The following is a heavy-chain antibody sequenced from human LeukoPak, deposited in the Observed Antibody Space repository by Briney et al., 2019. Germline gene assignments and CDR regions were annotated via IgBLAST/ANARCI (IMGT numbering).Heavy chain of an antibody. V-gene: IGHV3-30*02. D-gene: IGHD6-19*01. Sequence: PGGSLRLSCAASRFTFSNYDMHWVRQAPGKGLEWVAFIRYDGSNEYYTDSVKGRFTISRDNSKNTLYLQMNSLRAEDTAVYYCARGVAVAGNLDYWGQGTLVTVSS. CDR3: ARGVAVAGNLDY. J-gene: IGHJ4*02. CDR2: IRYDGSNE. CDR1: RFTFSNYD.